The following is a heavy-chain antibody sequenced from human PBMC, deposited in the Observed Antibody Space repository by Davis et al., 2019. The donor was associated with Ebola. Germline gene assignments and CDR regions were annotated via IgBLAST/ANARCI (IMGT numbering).Heavy chain of an antibody. CDR2: IRSKANSYVT. CDR3: TYGGTTMRYYYYGMDV. Sequence: GESLKISCAASGFTFSGSAMHWVRQASGKGLEWVGRIRSKANSYVTAYAASVKGRFTISRDDSKNTAYLQMNSLKTEDTAVYYCTYGGTTMRYYYYGMDVWGQGTTVTVSS. J-gene: IGHJ6*02. V-gene: IGHV3-73*01. CDR1: GFTFSGSA. D-gene: IGHD4-23*01.